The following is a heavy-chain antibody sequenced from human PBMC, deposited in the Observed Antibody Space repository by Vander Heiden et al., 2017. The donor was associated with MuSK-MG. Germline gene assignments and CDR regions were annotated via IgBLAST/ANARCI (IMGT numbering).Heavy chain of an antibody. CDR3: ARDPIELTWSDPEYYMDV. CDR1: GYTFTDYY. V-gene: IGHV1-2*02. J-gene: IGHJ6*03. Sequence: QVQLVQSAAEVKKPGASVKVSCKASGYTFTDYYLHWVRQAPGQGFEWMGWLNPNSGDANFAQKFQGRVTMTRDTSITTAYMELSRLRSDDTAVYYCARDPIELTWSDPEYYMDVWGKGTMVTVSS. CDR2: LNPNSGDA. D-gene: IGHD3-3*01.